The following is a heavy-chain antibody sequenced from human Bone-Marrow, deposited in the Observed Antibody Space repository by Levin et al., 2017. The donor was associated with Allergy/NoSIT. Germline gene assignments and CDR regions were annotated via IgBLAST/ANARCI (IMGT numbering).Heavy chain of an antibody. J-gene: IGHJ5*01. CDR1: GFLFDTSA. D-gene: IGHD6-19*01. CDR2: ISGSGDMT. CDR3: VKGSSGWCQDEDS. V-gene: IGHV3-23*01. Sequence: PGGSLRLSCRASGFLFDTSAMTWVRQAPGKGLKWVSAISGSGDMTSYADSVKGRFTVSRDNSKNMLFLEMDNLRVEDTAIFYCVKGSSGWCQDEDSWGQGTLVTVSS.